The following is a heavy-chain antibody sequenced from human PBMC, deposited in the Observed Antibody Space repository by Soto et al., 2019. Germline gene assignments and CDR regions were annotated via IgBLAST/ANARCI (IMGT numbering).Heavy chain of an antibody. CDR1: WGSVSSNTAT. CDR3: AGELDSHHGLGY. V-gene: IGHV6-1*01. Sequence: SQTLSLTCAISWGSVSSNTATWNWVRQSPSRGLEWLGRTYYRSNWNFDYALSVKSRITINPDTPKNQFSLQLNSLTPEDTAVYYCAGELDSHHGLGYWGPGTSVRVSS. J-gene: IGHJ4*02. D-gene: IGHD6-19*01. CDR2: TYYRSNWNF.